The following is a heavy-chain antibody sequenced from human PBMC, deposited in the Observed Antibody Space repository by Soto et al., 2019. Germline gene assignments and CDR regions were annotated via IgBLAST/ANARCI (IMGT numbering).Heavy chain of an antibody. J-gene: IGHJ2*01. CDR2: IYWDDDK. V-gene: IGHV2-5*02. CDR1: GFSLSASGVG. D-gene: IGHD4-17*01. Sequence: KESGPTLVKPTQTLTLTCTFSGFSLSASGVGVGWIRQPPGKALEWLALIYWDDDKRYSPSLKNRLTIMKDTSKNLVSLTLTNLGPVDTATYYCVHSTMTNWHFDVWGRGTLVTVSS. CDR3: VHSTMTNWHFDV.